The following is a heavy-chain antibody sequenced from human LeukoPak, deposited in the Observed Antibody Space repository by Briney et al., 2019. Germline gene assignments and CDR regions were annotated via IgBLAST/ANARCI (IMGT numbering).Heavy chain of an antibody. V-gene: IGHV5-51*01. Sequence: GESLKISCKGSGYNFTSYWIGWVRQMPGKGLEWVGIIHPGDSDTRYSPPFQGQVTISADKSISTAYLQWNSLKASDTAIYYCAGQDGAAEFYFDYWGQGTLVTVSS. CDR2: IHPGDSDT. D-gene: IGHD5-24*01. J-gene: IGHJ4*02. CDR1: GYNFTSYW. CDR3: AGQDGAAEFYFDY.